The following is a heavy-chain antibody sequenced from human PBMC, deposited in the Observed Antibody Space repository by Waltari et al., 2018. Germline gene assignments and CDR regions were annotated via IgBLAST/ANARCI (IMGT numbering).Heavy chain of an antibody. V-gene: IGHV1-2*06. CDR1: GYTLTGYY. CDR3: ARDLGSDYGNRDY. CDR2: INPNSGDT. D-gene: IGHD4-17*01. J-gene: IGHJ4*02. Sequence: QVPLVPSGAEVKNPGASVKVSCKASGYTLTGYYIQWVRLAPGQGLEWMGRINPNSGDTNYAQKFQGRVTLTRDTSINTAYMELSSLKSDDTAVYYCARDLGSDYGNRDYWGQGTLVTVPS.